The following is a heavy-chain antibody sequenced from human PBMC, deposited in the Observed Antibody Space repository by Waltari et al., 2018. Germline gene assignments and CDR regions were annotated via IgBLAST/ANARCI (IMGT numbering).Heavy chain of an antibody. CDR3: ARDLYDSRVPGDYFDY. J-gene: IGHJ4*02. V-gene: IGHV1-2*02. Sequence: QVHLVQSGAEVRKPGASVKVSCKGSGYTFTGYYIQWLRQAPGKGLEWLDWIDPKTGGTKLAQKFQGRVTMTRDTSINTVYMELSSLGSDDTAVYYCARDLYDSRVPGDYFDYWGQGTLVTVSS. D-gene: IGHD3-16*01. CDR1: GYTFTGYY. CDR2: IDPKTGGT.